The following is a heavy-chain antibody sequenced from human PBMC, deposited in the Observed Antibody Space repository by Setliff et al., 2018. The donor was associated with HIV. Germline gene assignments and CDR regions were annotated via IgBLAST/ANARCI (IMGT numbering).Heavy chain of an antibody. J-gene: IGHJ6*03. CDR1: GGSITGHY. CDR3: ARGLSIFGVATPGFYYYMDV. D-gene: IGHD3-3*01. CDR2: IHYSGSS. V-gene: IGHV4-59*11. Sequence: SLTCTVSGGSITGHYWSWIRQPPGKGLEWIGYIHYSGSSNYNPSLKSRVSISLDTSKKQVSLKLNSVTAADTAVYYCARGLSIFGVATPGFYYYMDVWAKGPRSPSP.